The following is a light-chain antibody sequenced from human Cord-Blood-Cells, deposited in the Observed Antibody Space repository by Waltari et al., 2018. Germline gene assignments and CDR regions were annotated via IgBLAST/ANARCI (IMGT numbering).Light chain of an antibody. V-gene: IGKV1-13*02. CDR3: QQFDSYPYT. Sequence: AIQLTQSPSSLSASVGDRVTITCRASQGSSSALAWYQQKPGKAHKLLIYDASSLESGVPSRFSGSGSGTEFTLTISSLQPEELATYYCQQFDSYPYTFGQGTKLGVK. CDR1: QGSSSA. J-gene: IGKJ2*01. CDR2: DAS.